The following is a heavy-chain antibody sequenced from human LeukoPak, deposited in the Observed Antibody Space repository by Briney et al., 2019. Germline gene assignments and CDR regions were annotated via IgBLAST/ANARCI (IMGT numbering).Heavy chain of an antibody. Sequence: PGGSLRLSCAASGFTVSSNYMSWVRQDPGKGLEWVSDIYRSGSTYYADSVKGRFTISRDNSNNTLYLQMNSLRAEDTAVYYCARSLGFCSSSNCQEYLQHWGQGTPVTVSS. CDR2: IYRSGST. J-gene: IGHJ1*01. CDR1: GFTVSSNY. D-gene: IGHD2-2*01. V-gene: IGHV3-53*01. CDR3: ARSLGFCSSSNCQEYLQH.